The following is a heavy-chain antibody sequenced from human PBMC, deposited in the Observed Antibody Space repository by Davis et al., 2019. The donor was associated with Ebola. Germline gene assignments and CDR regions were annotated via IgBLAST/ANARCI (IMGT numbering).Heavy chain of an antibody. Sequence: SLKISCAASGFIFTSYGMHWVRQAPGKGLEWVSGISWNSGSIGYADSVKGRFTISRDNAKNSLYLQMNSLRAEDTALYYCAKGGPWIIPSDGMDVWGQGTTVTVSS. CDR1: GFIFTSYG. D-gene: IGHD5-12*01. CDR2: ISWNSGSI. V-gene: IGHV3-9*01. J-gene: IGHJ6*02. CDR3: AKGGPWIIPSDGMDV.